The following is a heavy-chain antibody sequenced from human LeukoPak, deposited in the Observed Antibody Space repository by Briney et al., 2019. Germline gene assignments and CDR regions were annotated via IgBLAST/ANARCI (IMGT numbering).Heavy chain of an antibody. CDR2: ISSSGTII. D-gene: IGHD3-10*01. CDR3: ARVSLPPHFDY. CDR1: GFTFSHYS. Sequence: GGSLTLSCSVSGFTFSHYSMNWVRQAPGKGLEWISYISSSGTIIYYADFLKGRFTISRDNANNSVFLQMKSLRDEDTAVYYCARVSLPPHFDYWGHGTLVTVSS. J-gene: IGHJ4*01. V-gene: IGHV3-48*02.